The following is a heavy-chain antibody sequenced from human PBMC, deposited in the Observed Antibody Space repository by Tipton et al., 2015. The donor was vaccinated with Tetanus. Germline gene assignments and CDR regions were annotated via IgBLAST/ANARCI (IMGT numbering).Heavy chain of an antibody. J-gene: IGHJ4*02. CDR3: ARGLPREPFYLDY. V-gene: IGHV4-31*03. D-gene: IGHD1-26*01. CDR1: GASINAGGYL. CDR2: IYYYTQRT. Sequence: TLPLTCNVSGASINAGGYLWTWVRQHPGKGLEWIGNIYYYTQRTSHTPSLDSRVSISVDTSKNQFSLRLNSVTAADTAVYYCARGLPREPFYLDYWGQGKQVTVSS.